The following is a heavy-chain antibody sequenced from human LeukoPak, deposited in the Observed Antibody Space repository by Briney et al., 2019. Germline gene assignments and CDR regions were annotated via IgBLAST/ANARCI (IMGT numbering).Heavy chain of an antibody. Sequence: GGSLRLSCAASGFTFSDYYMSWIRQAPGKGLEWVSYISSSGSTIYYADSVKGRFTISRDNAKNSLYLQMNSLRAEDTAVYYCARHHYYGSGSYYLSADFDYWGQGTLVTVSS. D-gene: IGHD3-10*01. CDR3: ARHHYYGSGSYYLSADFDY. CDR2: ISSSGSTI. J-gene: IGHJ4*02. V-gene: IGHV3-11*01. CDR1: GFTFSDYY.